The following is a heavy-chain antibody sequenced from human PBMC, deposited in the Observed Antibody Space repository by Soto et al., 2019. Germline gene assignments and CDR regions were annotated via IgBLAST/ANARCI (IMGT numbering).Heavy chain of an antibody. CDR3: AKGRGYCTSTTCYVGSDY. V-gene: IGHV3-23*01. Sequence: EVQLLESGGGLVQPGGSLRLSCAASGFTFSSYAMSWVRQAPGKGLEWVSAISGSGLSTYYADSVKGRFTISRDNSKNTVYLQMNGLRAEDTAVYYWAKGRGYCTSTTCYVGSDYWGQGTLVTVSS. CDR1: GFTFSSYA. CDR2: ISGSGLST. J-gene: IGHJ4*02. D-gene: IGHD2-2*01.